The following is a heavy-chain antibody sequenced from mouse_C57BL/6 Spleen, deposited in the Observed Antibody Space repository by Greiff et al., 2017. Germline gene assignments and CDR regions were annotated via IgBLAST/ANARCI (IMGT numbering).Heavy chain of an antibody. V-gene: IGHV5-17*01. Sequence: EVQRVESGGGLVKPGGSLKLSCAASGFTFSDYGMHWVRQAPEKGLEWVAYISSGSSTIYYADKVKGRFTISRDNAKNTLFLQMTSLRSEDTAMYYCARRSTGTSYFDYWGQGTTLTVSS. J-gene: IGHJ2*01. CDR2: ISSGSSTI. CDR1: GFTFSDYG. D-gene: IGHD4-1*01. CDR3: ARRSTGTSYFDY.